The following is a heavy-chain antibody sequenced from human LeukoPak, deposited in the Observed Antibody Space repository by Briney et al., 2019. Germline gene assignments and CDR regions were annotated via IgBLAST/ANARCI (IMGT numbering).Heavy chain of an antibody. V-gene: IGHV4-59*08. CDR1: GGSISSYY. Sequence: KSSKTLSLTCTVSGGSISSYYWSWIRQPPGKGLEWIGYIYYSGSTNYNPSLKSRVTISVDTSKNQFSLKLSSVTAADTAVYYCARHNYYGSGYDYWGQGTLVTVSS. CDR3: ARHNYYGSGYDY. J-gene: IGHJ4*02. D-gene: IGHD3-10*01. CDR2: IYYSGST.